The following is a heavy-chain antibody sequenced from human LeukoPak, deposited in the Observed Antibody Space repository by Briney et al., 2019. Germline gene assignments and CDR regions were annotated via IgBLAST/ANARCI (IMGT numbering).Heavy chain of an antibody. V-gene: IGHV3-23*01. CDR3: AKDRITIFGVAHNWFDP. CDR1: GFTFSTYV. J-gene: IGHJ5*02. D-gene: IGHD3-3*01. Sequence: GGSLRLSCVTSGFTFSTYVMSWVRQAPGKGLEWVSTISGSGDSAYYADSVKGRFTISRDNSKNTLYLQMNSLRAEDTAVYSCAKDRITIFGVAHNWFDPWGQGTLVTVSS. CDR2: ISGSGDSA.